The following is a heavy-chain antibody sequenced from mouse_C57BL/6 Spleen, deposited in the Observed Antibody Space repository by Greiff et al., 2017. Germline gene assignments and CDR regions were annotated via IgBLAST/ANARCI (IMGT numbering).Heavy chain of an antibody. CDR2: ISGGGGNT. V-gene: IGHV5-9*01. J-gene: IGHJ4*01. Sequence: EVQLVESGGGLVKPGGSLKLSCAASGFTFSSYTMSWVRQTPEKRLEWVATISGGGGNTYYPDSVKGRVTISRDNAKNTLYLQMSSLRSEDTALYYCAKTDLRYSLYYAMDYWGQGTSVTVSS. CDR3: AKTDLRYSLYYAMDY. CDR1: GFTFSSYT. D-gene: IGHD1-1*01.